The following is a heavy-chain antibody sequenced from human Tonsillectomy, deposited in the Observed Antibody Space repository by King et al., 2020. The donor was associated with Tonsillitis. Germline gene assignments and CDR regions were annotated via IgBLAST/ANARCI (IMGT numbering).Heavy chain of an antibody. CDR1: GGSISSYY. V-gene: IGHV4-59*01. Sequence: VQLQESGPGLVKPSETLSLTCTVSGGSISSYYWSWIRQPPGKGLEWIGYIYYSGSTNYNPSLKSRVTISVDTSKNQFSLKLSSVTAADTAGYYCARVASGCWSGGSCLNWFDPWGQGTLVTVSS. J-gene: IGHJ5*02. CDR3: ARVASGCWSGGSCLNWFDP. D-gene: IGHD2-15*01. CDR2: IYYSGST.